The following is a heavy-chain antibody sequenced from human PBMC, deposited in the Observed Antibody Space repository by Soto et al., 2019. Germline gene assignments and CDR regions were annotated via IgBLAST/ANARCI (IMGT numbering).Heavy chain of an antibody. CDR1: GYTFTSYD. D-gene: IGHD3-16*01. CDR2: MNPNSGNT. J-gene: IGHJ6*03. V-gene: IGHV1-8*01. CDR3: ARGRRGHHQGDNYYYYMDV. Sequence: ASVKVSCKASGYTFTSYDINWVRQATGQGLEWMGWMNPNSGNTGYAQKFQGRVTMTRNTSISTAYMELSSLRSEDTAVYYCARGRRGHHQGDNYYYYMDVWGKGTTVTVSS.